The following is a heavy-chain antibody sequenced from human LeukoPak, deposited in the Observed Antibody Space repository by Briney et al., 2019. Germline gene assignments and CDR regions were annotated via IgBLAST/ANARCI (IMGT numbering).Heavy chain of an antibody. D-gene: IGHD3-9*01. CDR2: IYYSGST. CDR1: GGSISSSSYY. J-gene: IGHJ6*03. V-gene: IGHV4-39*01. Sequence: SETLSLTCTVSGGSISSSSYYWGWIRQPPGKGLEWIGSIYYSGSTYYNPSLKSRVTISVDTSKNQFSLKLSSVTAADTAVYYCARHRIYDILTGYYYMDVWGKGTTITVSS. CDR3: ARHRIYDILTGYYYMDV.